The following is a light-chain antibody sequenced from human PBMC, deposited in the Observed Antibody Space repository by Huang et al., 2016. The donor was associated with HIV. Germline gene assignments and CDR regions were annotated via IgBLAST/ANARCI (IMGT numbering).Light chain of an antibody. Sequence: EIVLTQSPVTLSLSPGGRATLSCRASQNISSFLAWYQQGAGQAPRLLIYGASNRATGIPARFSGSGSGTDFTLTINNLEPGDFAVYYCQQRFTFGPGTKVDIK. CDR3: QQRFT. CDR2: GAS. J-gene: IGKJ3*01. V-gene: IGKV3-11*01. CDR1: QNISSF.